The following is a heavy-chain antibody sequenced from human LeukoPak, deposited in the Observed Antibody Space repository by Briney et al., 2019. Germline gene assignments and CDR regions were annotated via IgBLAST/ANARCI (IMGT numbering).Heavy chain of an antibody. CDR2: ISGSGGST. J-gene: IGHJ4*02. V-gene: IGHV3-23*01. CDR1: GFTVSSTY. Sequence: GGSLRLSCAASGFTVSSTYMSWVRQAPGKGLEWVSAISGSGGSTYYADSVKGRFTISRDNSKNTLYLQMNSLRAEDTAVYYCAKDILGKPDYWGQGTLVTVSS. D-gene: IGHD1-26*01. CDR3: AKDILGKPDY.